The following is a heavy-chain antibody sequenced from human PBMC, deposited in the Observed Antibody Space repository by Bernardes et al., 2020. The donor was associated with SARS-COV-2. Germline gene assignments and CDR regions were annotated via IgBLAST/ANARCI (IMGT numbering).Heavy chain of an antibody. CDR1: GFTFSSYG. J-gene: IGHJ4*02. CDR2: ISYDGSNK. CDR3: ARDLYSSSSPFDY. Sequence: GGSLRLSRAASGFTFSSYGMHWVRQAPGKGLEWVAVISYDGSNKYYADSVKGRFTISRDNSKNTLYLQMNSLRAEDTAVYYCARDLYSSSSPFDYWGQGTLVTVSS. V-gene: IGHV3-30*03. D-gene: IGHD6-6*01.